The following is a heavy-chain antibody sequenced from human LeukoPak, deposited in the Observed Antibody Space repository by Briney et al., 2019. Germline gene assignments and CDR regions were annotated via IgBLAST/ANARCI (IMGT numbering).Heavy chain of an antibody. CDR2: ISSSGSAI. CDR1: GFTFSSYE. CDR3: AREKLSFFDSSGYFDY. Sequence: QSGGSLRLSCAASGFTFSSYEMNWVRQAPGKGLEWGSFISSSGSAIHYADSVRGRFTISRDNAKNSLYLQMSRLRAEDTAVYYCAREKLSFFDSSGYFDYWGQGTLVTVSS. J-gene: IGHJ4*02. D-gene: IGHD3-22*01. V-gene: IGHV3-48*03.